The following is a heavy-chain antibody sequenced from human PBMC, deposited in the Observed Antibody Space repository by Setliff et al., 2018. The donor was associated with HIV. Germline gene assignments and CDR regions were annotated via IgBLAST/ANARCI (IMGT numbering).Heavy chain of an antibody. CDR2: ISWNSGSI. CDR1: GFTFDDYA. Sequence: PGGSLRLSCAASGFTFDDYAMHWVRQAPGKGLEWVSGISWNSGSIGYADSVKGRFTISRDNAKNSLYLQMNSLRAEDMALYYCAKDANLRGEIYYYYMDVWGKGTTVTVSS. J-gene: IGHJ6*03. CDR3: AKDANLRGEIYYYYMDV. V-gene: IGHV3-9*03. D-gene: IGHD7-27*01.